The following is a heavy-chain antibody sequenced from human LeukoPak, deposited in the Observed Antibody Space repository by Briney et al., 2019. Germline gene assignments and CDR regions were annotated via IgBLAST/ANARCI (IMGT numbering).Heavy chain of an antibody. CDR2: IWYDGSNK. V-gene: IGHV3-33*01. Sequence: GGSLRLSCAASGFTFSSYGMHWVRQAPGKGLEWVAVIWYDGSNKYYADSVKGRFTISRDNSKNMLYLQMNSLRAEDTAVYYCARGIVVVTAADYYFDYWGQGTLVTVSS. J-gene: IGHJ4*02. D-gene: IGHD2-21*02. CDR1: GFTFSSYG. CDR3: ARGIVVVTAADYYFDY.